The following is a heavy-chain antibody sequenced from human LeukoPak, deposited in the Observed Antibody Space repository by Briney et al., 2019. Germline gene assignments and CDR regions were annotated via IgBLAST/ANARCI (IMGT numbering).Heavy chain of an antibody. CDR3: AKRVEIVAASNSWFDS. CDR2: ISGSGVST. V-gene: IGHV3-23*01. CDR1: GFTFSTYA. Sequence: GGSLRLSCAASGFTFSTYAMTWVRQAPGKGLEWVSAISGSGVSTYHADSVKGRFTISRGNSKNTLYLQMDSLRAEDTAIYYCAKRVEIVAASNSWFDSWGQGILVTVFS. D-gene: IGHD5-12*01. J-gene: IGHJ5*01.